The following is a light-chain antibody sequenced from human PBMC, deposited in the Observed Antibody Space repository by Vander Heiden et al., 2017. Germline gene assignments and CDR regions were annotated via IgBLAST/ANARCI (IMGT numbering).Light chain of an antibody. Sequence: EIVLTQSPATLSLSPGERATLSCRASQSVSSYLVWYQQKPVQAPRLLIYDASNRATGIPARFSGSGSGTDFTLTISSLEPEDFAVYYCQQRSNWPRYTFGQGTKLEIK. V-gene: IGKV3-11*01. CDR3: QQRSNWPRYT. CDR1: QSVSSY. CDR2: DAS. J-gene: IGKJ2*01.